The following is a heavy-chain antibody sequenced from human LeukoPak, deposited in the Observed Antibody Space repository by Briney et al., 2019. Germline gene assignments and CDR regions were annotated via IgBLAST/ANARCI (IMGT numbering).Heavy chain of an antibody. CDR3: ARLDCSSTSCYFRFSFDY. V-gene: IGHV1-18*01. D-gene: IGHD2-2*01. J-gene: IGHJ4*02. CDR1: GYTFTSYG. Sequence: ASVKVSCKASGYTFTSYGISWVRQAPGQGLEWIGWISAYNGNTNYAQKLQGRVTMTTDTSTSTAYMELRSLRSDDTAVYYCARLDCSSTSCYFRFSFDYWGQGTLVTVSS. CDR2: ISAYNGNT.